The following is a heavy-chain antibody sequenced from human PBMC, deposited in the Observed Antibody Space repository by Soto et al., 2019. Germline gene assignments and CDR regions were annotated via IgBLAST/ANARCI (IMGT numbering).Heavy chain of an antibody. Sequence: QVQLVESGGGVVQPGRSLRLSCAASGFTFSSYGMHWVRQAPGKGLEWVAVISYDGSNKYYADSVKGRFTISRDNSKNPLYLQMNSLRAEDAAVFYCAKLVGGVNDSGGQGPLFTVSS. J-gene: IGHJ4*02. D-gene: IGHD3-10*01. CDR3: AKLVGGVNDS. CDR1: GFTFSSYG. CDR2: ISYDGSNK. V-gene: IGHV3-30*18.